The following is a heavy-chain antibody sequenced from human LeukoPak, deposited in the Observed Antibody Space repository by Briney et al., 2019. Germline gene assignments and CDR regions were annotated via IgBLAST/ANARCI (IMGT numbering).Heavy chain of an antibody. CDR2: ISRSSNSM. Sequence: GGSLRLSCAASGFTFSSYSMNWVRQAPGKGLEWVSYISRSSNSMYYADSVKGRFTISRDNAKNSLYLQMSSLRPEDTAKYYCAREIPSGSYAPDYWGQGTLVTVSS. CDR3: AREIPSGSYAPDY. CDR1: GFTFSSYS. J-gene: IGHJ4*02. D-gene: IGHD1-26*01. V-gene: IGHV3-21*01.